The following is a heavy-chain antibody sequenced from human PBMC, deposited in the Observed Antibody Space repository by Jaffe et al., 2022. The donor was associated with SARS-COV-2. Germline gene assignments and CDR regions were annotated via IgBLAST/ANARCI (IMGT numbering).Heavy chain of an antibody. Sequence: QVQLVESGGGVVLPGRSLRLSCTASGFTFSSYDIHWVRQAPGKGLEWVGVIWYDGSQKYYTDSVKGRFTISRDNSKDTLYLQINSLRAEDTAVYYCARDYPTARAKDYWGQGTLVTVSS. CDR1: GFTFSSYD. D-gene: IGHD1-26*01. V-gene: IGHV3-33*01. CDR3: ARDYPTARAKDY. J-gene: IGHJ4*02. CDR2: IWYDGSQK.